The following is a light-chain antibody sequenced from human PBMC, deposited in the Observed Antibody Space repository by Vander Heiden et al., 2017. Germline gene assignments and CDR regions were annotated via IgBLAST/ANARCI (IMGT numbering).Light chain of an antibody. CDR3: QQYTNWPPFT. Sequence: ERVMTQSPPTLSVSPGERATLSCRASQSVSRSLAWYQQKPGQAPRLLIYGASTRATGVPARFSGGGSGTEFNLTISSLQSEDVAVYYCQQYTNWPPFTFGGGTKVEIK. V-gene: IGKV3-15*01. CDR1: QSVSRS. J-gene: IGKJ4*01. CDR2: GAS.